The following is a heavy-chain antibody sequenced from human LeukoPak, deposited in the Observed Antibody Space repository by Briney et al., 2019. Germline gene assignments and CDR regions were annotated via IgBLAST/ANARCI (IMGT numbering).Heavy chain of an antibody. CDR3: AKGSGTAEEF. D-gene: IGHD6-25*01. Sequence: GGSLRLSCAASGFTFSSYAMSCVRQSPGKGLEWVSAISGSGGNTHYTDSAKGRFTISRDNSKNTLYLQMDSLRADDTAVYYCAKGSGTAEEFWGQGTLVTVSS. CDR2: ISGSGGNT. CDR1: GFTFSSYA. J-gene: IGHJ4*02. V-gene: IGHV3-23*01.